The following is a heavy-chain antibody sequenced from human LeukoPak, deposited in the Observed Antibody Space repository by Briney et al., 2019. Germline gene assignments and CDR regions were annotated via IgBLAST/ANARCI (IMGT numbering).Heavy chain of an antibody. CDR2: IYYSGST. Sequence: TSETLSLTCTVSGSSISSSPYYWGWIRQPPGKGLEWIGNIYYSGSTYYNPSLKTRVTISVDTSKNQFSLKLTSVTAADTAVYYCARHASVDGNWPRPLDYWGQGSLVTVSS. CDR1: GSSISSSPYY. J-gene: IGHJ4*02. CDR3: ARHASVDGNWPRPLDY. V-gene: IGHV4-39*01. D-gene: IGHD6-19*01.